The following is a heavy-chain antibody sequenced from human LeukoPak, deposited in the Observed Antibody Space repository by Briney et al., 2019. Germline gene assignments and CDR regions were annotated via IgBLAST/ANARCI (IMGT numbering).Heavy chain of an antibody. J-gene: IGHJ3*02. D-gene: IGHD3-22*01. Sequence: SETLSLTCAVYGGSFSGYYWSWIRQPPGKGLEWIGEINHSGSTNYNPSLKSRVTISVDTSKNQFSLKLSSVTAADTAVYYCARLTYYYDSSGYSDAFDIWGQGTMVTVSS. CDR2: INHSGST. V-gene: IGHV4-34*01. CDR1: GGSFSGYY. CDR3: ARLTYYYDSSGYSDAFDI.